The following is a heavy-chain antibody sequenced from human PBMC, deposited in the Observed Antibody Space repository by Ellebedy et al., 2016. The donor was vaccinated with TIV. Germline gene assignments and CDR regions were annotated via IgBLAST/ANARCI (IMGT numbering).Heavy chain of an antibody. Sequence: GGSLRLXXEVSGITFDDQAMHWVRQVPGRGLEWVSGISWNGGSIGYVDSVKGRFIISRDNAKKSLYLQMNSLRVEDTALYYCAKDRGDRTGWYRAHYLDYWGQGVLVSVSS. CDR3: AKDRGDRTGWYRAHYLDY. V-gene: IGHV3-9*01. CDR2: ISWNGGSI. J-gene: IGHJ4*02. D-gene: IGHD6-19*01. CDR1: GITFDDQA.